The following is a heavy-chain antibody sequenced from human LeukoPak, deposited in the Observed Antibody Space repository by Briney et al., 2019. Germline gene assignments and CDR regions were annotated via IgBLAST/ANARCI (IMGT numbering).Heavy chain of an antibody. D-gene: IGHD2-2*01. CDR1: GGSISSGRYY. CDR3: ARAAGYCSSTSCYGNYNWFDP. Sequence: PSETLSLTCTVSGGSISSGRYYWSLIRQPAGKGLEWIGRIYTSGSANYNPSLKRRVTISVYTSKNHFSLKLSSVTAADTAVYYCARAAGYCSSTSCYGNYNWFDPWGQGTLVTVSS. J-gene: IGHJ5*02. V-gene: IGHV4-61*02. CDR2: IYTSGSA.